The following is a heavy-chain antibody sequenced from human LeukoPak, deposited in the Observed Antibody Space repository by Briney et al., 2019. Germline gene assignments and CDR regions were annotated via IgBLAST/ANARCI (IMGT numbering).Heavy chain of an antibody. Sequence: KPSETLSLTCTVSGGSISSYYWSWIRQPPRKGLEWIGYIYYSGSTNYNPSLKSRVAISVDTSKNQFSLKLSSVTAADTAVYYCARSSLTTFAYDPTKYYFDYWGQGTLVTVSS. CDR2: IYYSGST. D-gene: IGHD5-12*01. CDR3: ARSSLTTFAYDPTKYYFDY. J-gene: IGHJ4*02. V-gene: IGHV4-59*08. CDR1: GGSISSYY.